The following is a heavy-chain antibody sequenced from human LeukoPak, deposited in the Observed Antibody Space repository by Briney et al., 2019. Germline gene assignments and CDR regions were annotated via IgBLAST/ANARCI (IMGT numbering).Heavy chain of an antibody. V-gene: IGHV3-7*03. D-gene: IGHD1-1*01. CDR1: DFVFSDYW. CDR3: ARDNGGYFDT. Sequence: GGSLRLSCVASDFVFSDYWMSWVRQAPGKGLEWVANIKDGGREDIYVKSVKGRFAISRDDAKSTLYLQMDSLRGDDTALCYCARDNGGYFDTWSRGTPVTVSS. CDR2: IKDGGRED. J-gene: IGHJ5*02.